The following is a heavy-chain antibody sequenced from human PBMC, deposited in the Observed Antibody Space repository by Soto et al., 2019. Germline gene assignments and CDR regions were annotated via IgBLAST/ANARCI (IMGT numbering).Heavy chain of an antibody. CDR3: ARQGIAAAGTFDY. V-gene: IGHV4-59*08. Sequence: SETLSLTCTVSGGSISSYYWSWIRQPPGKGLEWIGYIYYSGSTNYNPSLKSRVTISVDTSKNQFSLKLSSVTAADTAVYYCARQGIAAAGTFDYWGQGTLVTVSS. CDR2: IYYSGST. CDR1: GGSISSYY. J-gene: IGHJ4*02. D-gene: IGHD6-13*01.